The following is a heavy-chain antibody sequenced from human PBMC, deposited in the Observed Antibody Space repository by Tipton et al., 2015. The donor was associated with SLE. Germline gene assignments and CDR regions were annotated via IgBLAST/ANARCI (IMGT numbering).Heavy chain of an antibody. V-gene: IGHV4-59*08. J-gene: IGHJ4*02. Sequence: TLSLTCSVSGDSISRYYWNWIRQPPGKGLEWIGNIYYSDNTNYNPSLESRDTISVDTSKNQLSLKLTSVTAADSAMYYCARRAWNIYYKYSFDYWGQGTLVTVSS. CDR3: ARRAWNIYYKYSFDY. CDR2: IYYSDNT. D-gene: IGHD3-10*01. CDR1: GDSISRYY.